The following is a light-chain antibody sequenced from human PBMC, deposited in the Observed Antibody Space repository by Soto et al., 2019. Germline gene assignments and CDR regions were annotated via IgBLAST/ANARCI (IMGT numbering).Light chain of an antibody. CDR3: QHRSIWPVS. J-gene: IGKJ1*01. Sequence: EIVLTQSPATLSLSPGERATLSCRASQSVGTYLAWYQQKPGQSPRLLMFDVSNRATGIPARFSGSGSGTDFTLTISSLEPEDFGVYYCQHRSIWPVSFGQGTKVDIK. V-gene: IGKV3-11*01. CDR2: DVS. CDR1: QSVGTY.